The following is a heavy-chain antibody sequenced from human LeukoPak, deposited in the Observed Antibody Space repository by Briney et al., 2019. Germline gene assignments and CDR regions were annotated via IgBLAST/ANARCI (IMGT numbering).Heavy chain of an antibody. V-gene: IGHV3-9*01. Sequence: GGSLRLSCAASGFTFDDYAMHWVRQAPGKGLEGVSGISWNSGSIGYADSVKGRFTISRDNAKNSLYLQMNRLRAEDTALYYCAKGDMAATYAFDYWGQGTLVTVSS. J-gene: IGHJ4*02. CDR1: GFTFDDYA. CDR3: AKGDMAATYAFDY. CDR2: ISWNSGSI. D-gene: IGHD5-12*01.